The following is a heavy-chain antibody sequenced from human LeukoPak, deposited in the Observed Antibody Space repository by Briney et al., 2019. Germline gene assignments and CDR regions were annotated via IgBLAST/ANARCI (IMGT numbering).Heavy chain of an antibody. CDR3: ARVRLLGGVDSSGYWLLDAFDI. J-gene: IGHJ3*02. CDR2: IIPLFGTA. D-gene: IGHD3-22*01. V-gene: IGHV1-69*13. CDR1: GGTFSSYA. Sequence: SVKVSCKVSGGTFSSYAISWVRQAPGQGLEWMGGIIPLFGTANYAQKFQGRVTITADESTSTAYRELSSMRSEDTAVYYCARVRLLGGVDSSGYWLLDAFDIWGQGTMVTVSS.